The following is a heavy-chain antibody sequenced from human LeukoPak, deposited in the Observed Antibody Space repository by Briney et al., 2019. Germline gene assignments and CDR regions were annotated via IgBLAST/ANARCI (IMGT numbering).Heavy chain of an antibody. J-gene: IGHJ5*02. CDR2: IKSKTDGGTT. D-gene: IGHD3-10*01. CDR1: GFTFSNAW. V-gene: IGHV3-15*01. CDR3: ARGGWFGELSRFDP. Sequence: GGSLRLSCAASGFTFSNAWMSWVRQAPGKGLEWVGRIKSKTDGGTTDYAAPVKGRFTISRDDSKNTLYLQMNSLRAEDTAVYYCARGGWFGELSRFDPWGQGTLVTVSS.